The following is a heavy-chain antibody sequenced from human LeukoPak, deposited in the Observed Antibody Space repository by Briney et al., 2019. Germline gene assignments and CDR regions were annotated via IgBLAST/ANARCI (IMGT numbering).Heavy chain of an antibody. CDR3: AKDSSTTVTTKGGPRRSFDY. CDR1: GFTFSSYA. J-gene: IGHJ4*02. CDR2: ISGSGGTT. Sequence: GGSLRLSCAASGFTFSSYAMSWVRQAPGKGLDWVSVISGSGGTTYYADSVKGRFTISRDNSKNRLYLQMNSLRAEDTAIYYCAKDSSTTVTTKGGPRRSFDYWGLGTLVTVSS. D-gene: IGHD4-17*01. V-gene: IGHV3-23*01.